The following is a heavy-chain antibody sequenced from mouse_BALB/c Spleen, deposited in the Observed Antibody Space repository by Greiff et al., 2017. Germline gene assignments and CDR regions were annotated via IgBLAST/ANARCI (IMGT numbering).Heavy chain of an antibody. Sequence: QVQLQQSGAELVKPGASVKLSCKASGYTFTSYWMHWVKQRPGQGLEWIGEINPSNGRTNYNEKFKSKATLTVDKSSSTAYMQLSSLTSEDSAVYYCARTNWGYYAMDYWGQGTSVTVSS. V-gene: IGHV1S81*02. CDR1: GYTFTSYW. CDR3: ARTNWGYYAMDY. J-gene: IGHJ4*01. D-gene: IGHD4-1*01. CDR2: INPSNGRT.